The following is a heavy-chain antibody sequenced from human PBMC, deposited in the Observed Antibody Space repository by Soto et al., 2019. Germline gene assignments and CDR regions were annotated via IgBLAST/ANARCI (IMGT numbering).Heavy chain of an antibody. D-gene: IGHD4-17*01. CDR1: GYTFTTYY. Sequence: ASVKVSCKASGYTFTTYYMHWVRQAPGQVLEWMGIINPSGGSTSYAQKFQGRVTMTRDTSTSTVYMELSSLISDDTAVYYCARTTVSSAVDVWGQGTTVTVSS. V-gene: IGHV1-46*01. CDR2: INPSGGST. J-gene: IGHJ6*02. CDR3: ARTTVSSAVDV.